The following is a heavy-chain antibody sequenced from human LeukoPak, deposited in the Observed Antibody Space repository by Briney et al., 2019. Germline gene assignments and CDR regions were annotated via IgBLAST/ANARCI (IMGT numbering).Heavy chain of an antibody. V-gene: IGHV4-59*01. J-gene: IGHJ4*02. Sequence: SETLSLTCTVSGGSISSYYWSWIRQPPGKGLAWIGYIYYSGSTNYNPSLKSRVTISVDTSKNQFSLKLSSVTAADTAVYYCARESPDYYDNQFDYWGQGTLVTVSS. D-gene: IGHD3-22*01. CDR1: GGSISSYY. CDR3: ARESPDYYDNQFDY. CDR2: IYYSGST.